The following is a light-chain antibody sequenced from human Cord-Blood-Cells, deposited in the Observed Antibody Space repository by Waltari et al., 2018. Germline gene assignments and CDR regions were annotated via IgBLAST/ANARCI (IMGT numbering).Light chain of an antibody. CDR3: QQLNSYPHT. CDR2: AAS. J-gene: IGKJ2*01. V-gene: IGKV1-9*01. CDR1: QGISSY. Sequence: DIQLTQSPSFLSASVGDRVTITCRASQGISSYLAWYQQQPGKAPKLLIYAASTLQSGVPSRCSGSGSGTEFTLTISSLQPEDFATYYCQQLNSYPHTFGQGTKLEIK.